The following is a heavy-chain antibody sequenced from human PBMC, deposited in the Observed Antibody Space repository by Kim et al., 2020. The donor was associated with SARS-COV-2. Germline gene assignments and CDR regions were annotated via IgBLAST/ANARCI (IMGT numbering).Heavy chain of an antibody. Sequence: GGSLRLSCAASGFTFDDYATHWVRQAPGKGLEWVSGISWNSGSIGYADSVKGRFTISRDNAKNSLYLQMNSLRAEDTALYYCAKDAMITFGGVVVWGQGTLVTVSS. CDR2: ISWNSGSI. D-gene: IGHD3-16*01. J-gene: IGHJ4*02. CDR1: GFTFDDYA. CDR3: AKDAMITFGGVVV. V-gene: IGHV3-9*01.